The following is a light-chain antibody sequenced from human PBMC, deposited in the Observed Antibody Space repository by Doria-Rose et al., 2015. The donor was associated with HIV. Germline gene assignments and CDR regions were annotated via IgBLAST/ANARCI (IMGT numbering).Light chain of an antibody. Sequence: EIVLTQSPGTLSLSPGERATLSCRASQSFSSTYLAWYQQKPGQAPSLLIYDGSTRATGIPDRFSASGSGTDFTRTINRLEPEDCALYYCHQYGTSWTFGQGTKVEI. J-gene: IGKJ1*01. V-gene: IGKV3-20*01. CDR2: DGS. CDR1: QSFSSTY. CDR3: HQYGTSWT.